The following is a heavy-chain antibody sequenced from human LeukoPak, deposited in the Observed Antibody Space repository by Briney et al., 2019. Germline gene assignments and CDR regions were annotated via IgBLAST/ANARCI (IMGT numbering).Heavy chain of an antibody. CDR2: IYPDDSDT. D-gene: IGHD4-17*01. Sequence: GESLKISCRGSGYSVTTYWIGWVRQMPGKGLEWRGIIYPDDSDTRYSPSFQGQVTSSADKAINTAYLQWSSLKASDTAMYYCARYATLTTSGDYWGQGTLVTVSS. V-gene: IGHV5-51*01. CDR3: ARYATLTTSGDY. CDR1: GYSVTTYW. J-gene: IGHJ4*02.